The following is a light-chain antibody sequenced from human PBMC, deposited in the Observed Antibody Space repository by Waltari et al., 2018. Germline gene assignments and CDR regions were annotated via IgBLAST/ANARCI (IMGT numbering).Light chain of an antibody. V-gene: IGKV1-5*03. Sequence: DIQMTQTPSTLSASVGDRVTITCRASQGISHMLAWHQQKPGKAPKVLIFDASNLSRGVPSRFSGSGSGTEFTLTISSLQPGDFATYYCQQYSVPMYTFGQGTRLEIK. CDR2: DAS. CDR3: QQYSVPMYT. CDR1: QGISHM. J-gene: IGKJ2*01.